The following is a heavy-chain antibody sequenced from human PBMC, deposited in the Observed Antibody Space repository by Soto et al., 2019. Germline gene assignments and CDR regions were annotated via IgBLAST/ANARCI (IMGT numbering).Heavy chain of an antibody. CDR2: ISFDGSER. CDR3: ANGKGGGRYYYGLDV. J-gene: IGHJ6*02. Sequence: QVQLVESGGGVVQPGTSLRLSCVVSGLTFRDSGMHWVRQAPGKGLEWVAVISFDGSERHYRDSVKGRFSISRDNSRNTLYLQMNSLRGDDSAVYYCANGKGGGRYYYGLDVWGQGSTVTVSS. CDR1: GLTFRDSG. V-gene: IGHV3-30*18. D-gene: IGHD1-26*01.